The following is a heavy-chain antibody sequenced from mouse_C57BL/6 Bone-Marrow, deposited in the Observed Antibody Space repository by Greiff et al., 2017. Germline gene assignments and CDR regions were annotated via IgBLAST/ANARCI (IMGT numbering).Heavy chain of an antibody. CDR3: ANLYGYDVGY. CDR1: GYTFTSYW. Sequence: QVQLQQPGAELVMPGASVKLSCKASGYTFTSYWMHWVKQRPGQGLEWIGEIDPSASYTNYNQKFKGKSTLTVDKSSSTAYMQLSSLTSEDSAVYYCANLYGYDVGYWGQGTTLTVSS. CDR2: IDPSASYT. D-gene: IGHD2-2*01. J-gene: IGHJ2*01. V-gene: IGHV1-69*01.